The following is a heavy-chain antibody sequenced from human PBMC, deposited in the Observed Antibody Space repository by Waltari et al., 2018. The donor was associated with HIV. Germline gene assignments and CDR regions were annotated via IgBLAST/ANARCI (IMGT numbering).Heavy chain of an antibody. CDR2: IKSKTDGGTT. Sequence: EVQLVESGGGLVKPGGSLSLSCAASGFTFSNAWMSWVRQAPGKGLEWVGRIKSKTDGGTTDYAAPVKGRFTISRDDSKNTLYLQMNSLKTEDTAVYYCTTSPPHTMIVWDWGQGTLVTVSS. D-gene: IGHD3-22*01. CDR1: GFTFSNAW. V-gene: IGHV3-15*01. CDR3: TTSPPHTMIVWD. J-gene: IGHJ4*02.